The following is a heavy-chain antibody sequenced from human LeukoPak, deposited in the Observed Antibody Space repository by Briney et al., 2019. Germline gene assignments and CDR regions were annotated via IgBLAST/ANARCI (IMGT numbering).Heavy chain of an antibody. J-gene: IGHJ6*02. Sequence: SETLSLTCTVSGGSTSSYYWSWIRQPPGKGLEWIGYIYYSGSTNYNPSLKSRVTISVDTSKNQFSLKLSSVTAADTAVYYCARDMEAYDSSGYYYYYGMDVWGQGTTVTVSS. CDR3: ARDMEAYDSSGYYYYYGMDV. V-gene: IGHV4-59*01. CDR1: GGSTSSYY. D-gene: IGHD3-22*01. CDR2: IYYSGST.